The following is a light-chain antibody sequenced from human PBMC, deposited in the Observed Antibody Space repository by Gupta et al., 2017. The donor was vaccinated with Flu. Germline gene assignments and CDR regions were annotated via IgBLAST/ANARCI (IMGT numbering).Light chain of an antibody. CDR3: QQYKSYPWT. J-gene: IGKJ1*01. Sequence: DIQMTQSSSTLSASVGDRVTITCRASQSISTWLAWYQQKPGKAPKLLIFKTSSLQSGVPSRFSGSGSGTEFTLTISSLQPDDFAIYYCQQYKSYPWTFGQGTKVEIK. CDR1: QSISTW. CDR2: KTS. V-gene: IGKV1-5*03.